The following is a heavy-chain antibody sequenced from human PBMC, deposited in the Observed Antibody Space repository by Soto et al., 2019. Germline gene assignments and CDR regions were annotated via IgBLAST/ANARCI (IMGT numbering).Heavy chain of an antibody. CDR2: IYYSGST. CDR3: ARVGSGSYYDFNWFDP. CDR1: GGSISAYY. V-gene: IGHV4-59*01. D-gene: IGHD1-26*01. J-gene: IGHJ5*02. Sequence: KPSETLSLTCTFSGGSISAYYWSWIRQPPGKGLEWIGHIYYSGSTNYSPSLKSRVSISIDTSKRQFSLNLRSVTAADPAVYYCARVGSGSYYDFNWFDPWGQGKVVTVSS.